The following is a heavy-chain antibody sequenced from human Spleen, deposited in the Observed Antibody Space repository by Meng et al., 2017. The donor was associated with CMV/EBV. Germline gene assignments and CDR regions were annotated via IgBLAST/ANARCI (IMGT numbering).Heavy chain of an antibody. Sequence: GESLKISCAASGFSFGVYWMSWVRQAPGKGLEWIAHITSSSTTIYYPDSVKGRFTISRDNAAKSLYLQMDSLRVDDTALYYCARDSGRGGSMDVWGQGTTVTVSS. CDR1: GFSFGVYW. V-gene: IGHV3-48*04. CDR2: ITSSSTTI. D-gene: IGHD2-15*01. J-gene: IGHJ6*02. CDR3: ARDSGRGGSMDV.